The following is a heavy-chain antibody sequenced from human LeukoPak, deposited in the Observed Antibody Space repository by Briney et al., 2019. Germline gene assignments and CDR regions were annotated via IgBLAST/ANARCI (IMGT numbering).Heavy chain of an antibody. CDR2: IIPILGIA. V-gene: IGHV1-69*04. CDR3: ARDRAFSSGWYGHDY. J-gene: IGHJ4*02. D-gene: IGHD6-19*01. CDR1: GGTFSSYA. Sequence: GASVKVSCKASGGTFSSYAISWVRQAPGQGLEWVGRIIPILGIANYAQKFQGRVAITADKSTSTAYMELSSLRSEDTAVYYCARDRAFSSGWYGHDYWGQGTLVTVSS.